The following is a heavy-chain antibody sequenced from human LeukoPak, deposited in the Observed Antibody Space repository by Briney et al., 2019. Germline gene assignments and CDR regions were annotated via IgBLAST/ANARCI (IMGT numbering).Heavy chain of an antibody. V-gene: IGHV4-61*08. J-gene: IGHJ4*02. CDR2: IYHSGST. CDR3: ARVKPDILVPDY. CDR1: GCSISSGDYY. Sequence: SETLSLTCTVSGCSISSGDYYWSWIRQPPGKGLEWIGYIYHSGSTYYNPSLKSRVTISVDTSKNQFSLKLSSVTAADTAVYYCARVKPDILVPDYWGQGTLVTVSS. D-gene: IGHD2-2*01.